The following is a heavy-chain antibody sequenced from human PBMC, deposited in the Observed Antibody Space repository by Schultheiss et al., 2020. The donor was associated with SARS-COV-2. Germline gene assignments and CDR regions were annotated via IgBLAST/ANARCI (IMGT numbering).Heavy chain of an antibody. CDR1: GGSVNTASYY. V-gene: IGHV4-39*07. Sequence: SETLSLTCTVSGGSVNTASYYWSWIRQPPGKGLEWIGTIYHTGSTYHNPSLKSRVAISVDTSKNQFSLKVDSVTAADTAMYFCARVGRIGSGGDRPGALDNWGQGTLVTVSS. CDR2: IYHTGST. J-gene: IGHJ4*02. D-gene: IGHD2-21*01. CDR3: ARVGRIGSGGDRPGALDN.